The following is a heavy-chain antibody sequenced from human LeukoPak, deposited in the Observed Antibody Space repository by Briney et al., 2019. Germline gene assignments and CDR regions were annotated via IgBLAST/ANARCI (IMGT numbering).Heavy chain of an antibody. CDR2: VNPKSGTT. V-gene: IGHV1-2*02. CDR1: EYTFSDYY. D-gene: IGHD3/OR15-3a*01. CDR3: AREGTHVPLEV. J-gene: IGHJ6*04. Sequence: ASVKVPCKGSEYTFSDYYMHWVRQAPGQGLEWMGWVNPKSGTTEYAQKFQGRVTITRDTSITTGYMELSRLTSDDTAVYYCAREGTHVPLEVWGKGTTVTVSS.